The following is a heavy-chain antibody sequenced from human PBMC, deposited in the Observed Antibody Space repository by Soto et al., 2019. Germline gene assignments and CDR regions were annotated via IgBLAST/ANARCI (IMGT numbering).Heavy chain of an antibody. V-gene: IGHV4-38-2*01. Sequence: SETVSLTCEVSGYSIRSGYYWGWIRQPPGKGLEWIGSIHHTETTSYSPSLKGRVTMSVEPSKNRFSMKVTSVTAADTAVYYCARMTMHRGAPDYPGPGPVVTVST. D-gene: IGHD3-10*01. CDR2: IHHTETT. CDR1: GYSIRSGYY. CDR3: ARMTMHRGAPDY. J-gene: IGHJ4*02.